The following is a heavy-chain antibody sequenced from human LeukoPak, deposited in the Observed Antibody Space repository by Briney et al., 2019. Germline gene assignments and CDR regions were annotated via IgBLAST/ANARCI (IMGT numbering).Heavy chain of an antibody. Sequence: ASVKVSCKASGYTFTSYGISWVRQAPGQGLEWMGWISAYNGNTNYAQKLQGRVTMTTDTSTSTAYMELRSLRSDDTAVYYCARDFATMVRGVMIYWGREPWSPSPQ. CDR2: ISAYNGNT. D-gene: IGHD3-10*01. CDR1: GYTFTSYG. CDR3: ARDFATMVRGVMIY. V-gene: IGHV1-18*01. J-gene: IGHJ4*02.